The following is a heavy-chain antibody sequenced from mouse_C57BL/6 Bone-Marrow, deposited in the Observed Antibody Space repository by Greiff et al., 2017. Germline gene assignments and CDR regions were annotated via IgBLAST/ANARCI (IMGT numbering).Heavy chain of an antibody. CDR2: IDPSDSYT. CDR3: ARGGSIWFAY. J-gene: IGHJ3*01. D-gene: IGHD1-1*01. CDR1: GYTFTSYW. Sequence: QVQLQQPGAELVKPGASVKLSCKASGYTFTSYWMQWVKQRPGQGLEWIGEIDPSDSYTNYNQKFKGKATLTVDTSSSTAYMQLSSLTSEDSAVYYCARGGSIWFAYWGQGTLVTVSA. V-gene: IGHV1-50*01.